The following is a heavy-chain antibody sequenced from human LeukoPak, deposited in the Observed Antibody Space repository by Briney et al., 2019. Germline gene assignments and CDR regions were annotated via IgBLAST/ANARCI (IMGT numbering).Heavy chain of an antibody. V-gene: IGHV3-23*01. CDR2: ISGSGGST. CDR1: GFTFSSYA. J-gene: IGHJ4*02. D-gene: IGHD6-6*01. Sequence: GGSLRLSCAASGFTFSSYAMSWVRQAPGKGLEWVSAISGSGGSTYYADSVKGRFTISRDSSKNTLYLHMNSLRAEDTAVYYCAKGTYSSSPRDYWGQGTLVTVSS. CDR3: AKGTYSSSPRDY.